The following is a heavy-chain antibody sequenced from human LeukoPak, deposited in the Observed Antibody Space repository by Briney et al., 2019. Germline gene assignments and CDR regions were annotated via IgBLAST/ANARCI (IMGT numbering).Heavy chain of an antibody. CDR3: ATSRGYYYGSGSYFDY. CDR2: IYSGGST. D-gene: IGHD3-10*01. CDR1: GFTVSSNY. V-gene: IGHV3-53*04. Sequence: GGSLRLSCAASGFTVSSNYMSWVRQAPGKGLEWVSVIYSGGSTYYADSVKGRVTISRHNSKNTLYLQMNSLRAEDTAVYYCATSRGYYYGSGSYFDYWGQGTLVTVSS. J-gene: IGHJ4*02.